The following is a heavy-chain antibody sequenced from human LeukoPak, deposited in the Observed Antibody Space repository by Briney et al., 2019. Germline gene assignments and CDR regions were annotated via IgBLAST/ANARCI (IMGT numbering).Heavy chain of an antibody. CDR2: ISYDGSNK. J-gene: IGHJ4*02. CDR1: GFTFSSYG. Sequence: GRSLRLSCAASGFTFSSYGMHWARQAPGKGLEWVAVISYDGSNKYYADSVKGRFTISRDNSKNTLYLQMNSLRAEDTAVYYCAKDPDYYDSSSYLDYWGQGTLVTVSS. V-gene: IGHV3-30*18. D-gene: IGHD3-22*01. CDR3: AKDPDYYDSSSYLDY.